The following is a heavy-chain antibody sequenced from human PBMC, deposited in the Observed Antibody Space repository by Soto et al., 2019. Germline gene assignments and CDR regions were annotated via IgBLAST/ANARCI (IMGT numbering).Heavy chain of an antibody. CDR3: ARAGAAVTTHFNG. D-gene: IGHD3-3*02. CDR1: GYTFTSYG. V-gene: IGHV1-18*01. CDR2: ISAYNGNT. J-gene: IGHJ4*02. Sequence: ASVKVSCKASGYTFTSYGISWVRQAPGQGLEWMGWISAYNGNTNYAQKLQGRVTMTTDTSSSTAYMEMTSLTSDDTAVYYCARAGAAVTTHFNGWGQGTLVTVSS.